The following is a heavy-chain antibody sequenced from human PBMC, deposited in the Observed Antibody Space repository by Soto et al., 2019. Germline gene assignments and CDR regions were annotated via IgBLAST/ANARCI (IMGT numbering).Heavy chain of an antibody. Sequence: EVQLVESGGGLVQPGGSLRLSCAASGFTFSSCWMCWVRQAPGKGLEWVANIKEDGIREYYLDSVKGRFTISSDNAKNSLSRQMKRPRAEDTAVYFWTREIHPASDWEDIAFCGQGTLVTVSS. CDR2: IKEDGIRE. CDR3: TREIHPASDWEDIAF. V-gene: IGHV3-7*03. CDR1: GFTFSSCW. J-gene: IGHJ4*02. D-gene: IGHD2-21*02.